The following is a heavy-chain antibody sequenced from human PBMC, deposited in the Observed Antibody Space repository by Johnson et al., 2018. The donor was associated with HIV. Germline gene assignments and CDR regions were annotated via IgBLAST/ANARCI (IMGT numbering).Heavy chain of an antibody. D-gene: IGHD3-3*01. Sequence: VQLVESGGGLVKPGGSLRLPCAASGFTFSNAWMTWVRQAPGKGLEWVGRIKSKSDGGTTDYAAPVRGRFSIARGDSETTVYLQMTSLKIEDTAVYYCTTNVWSGFDPDAFDIWGQGTMVTVSA. J-gene: IGHJ3*02. V-gene: IGHV3-15*01. CDR3: TTNVWSGFDPDAFDI. CDR1: GFTFSNAW. CDR2: IKSKSDGGTT.